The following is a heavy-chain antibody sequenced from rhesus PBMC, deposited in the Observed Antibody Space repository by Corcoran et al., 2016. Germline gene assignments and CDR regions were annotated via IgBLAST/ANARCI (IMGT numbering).Heavy chain of an antibody. J-gene: IGHJ3*01. D-gene: IGHD3-9*01. V-gene: IGHV3-8*01. CDR1: GFTFGSYG. CDR2: INTGRGST. CDR3: ATGTRNAFDF. Sequence: EVQLVESGGGLVQPGGSVRLSCAVSGFTFGSYGMHWARQAPGKGLEWVSAINTGRGSTWYTDSVKGRFTISRENAKNTLYLPMDSLSAEDTAGYDCATGTRNAFDFWGQGLRVTVSS.